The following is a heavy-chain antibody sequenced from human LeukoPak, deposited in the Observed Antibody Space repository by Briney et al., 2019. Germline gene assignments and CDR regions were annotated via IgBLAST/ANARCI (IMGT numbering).Heavy chain of an antibody. CDR3: ARLMGALTAVTTLDYYMDV. Sequence: GESLKISCKSSGYSFTSYWIAWVRQMPGKGLEWMGIIYPGDSDTSYSPSFQGQVTISADKTISTAYQQWSSLKASDTDMYYCARLMGALTAVTTLDYYMDVWGKGTTVAVSS. CDR1: GYSFTSYW. CDR2: IYPGDSDT. J-gene: IGHJ6*03. V-gene: IGHV5-51*01. D-gene: IGHD4-11*01.